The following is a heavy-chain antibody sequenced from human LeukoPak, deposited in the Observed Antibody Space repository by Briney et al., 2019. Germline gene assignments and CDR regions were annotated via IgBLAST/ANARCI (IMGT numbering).Heavy chain of an antibody. CDR3: AKDLSGCSGGSCYPDAFDI. CDR2: ISVSGGST. D-gene: IGHD2-15*01. Sequence: GGSLRLSCAASGFTFSSYAMSWVRQAPGKGLEWVSAISVSGGSTYYADSVKGRFTISRDNSKNTLYLQMNSLRAEDTAVYYCAKDLSGCSGGSCYPDAFDIWGQGTMVTVSS. CDR1: GFTFSSYA. V-gene: IGHV3-23*01. J-gene: IGHJ3*02.